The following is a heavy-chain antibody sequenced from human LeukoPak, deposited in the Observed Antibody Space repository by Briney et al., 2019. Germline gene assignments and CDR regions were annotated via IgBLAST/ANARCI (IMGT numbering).Heavy chain of an antibody. Sequence: SETLSLTCTVSGGSISSSSYYWGWIRQPPGKGLEWIGSIYYSGSTNCNPSLKSRVPISVDTSKNQFSLKPSSVTAADTAVHYCAREAHYYDSSGYYINWFDPWGQGTLVTVSS. CDR1: GGSISSSSYY. CDR3: AREAHYYDSSGYYINWFDP. J-gene: IGHJ5*02. CDR2: IYYSGST. V-gene: IGHV4-39*07. D-gene: IGHD3-22*01.